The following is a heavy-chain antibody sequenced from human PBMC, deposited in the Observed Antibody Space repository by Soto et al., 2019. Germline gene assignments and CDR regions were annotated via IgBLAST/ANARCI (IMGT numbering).Heavy chain of an antibody. V-gene: IGHV4-31*03. J-gene: IGHJ4*02. Sequence: SETLSLTCTVSGDSMTTVGYYWTWIRQHPGQGLEWIGFISYSGSTYYSSSLKGRVAMSADTSKNQFSLKLNSVTAADTAVYYCTRGDYWGQGTLVTVSS. CDR2: ISYSGST. CDR3: TRGDY. CDR1: GDSMTTVGYY.